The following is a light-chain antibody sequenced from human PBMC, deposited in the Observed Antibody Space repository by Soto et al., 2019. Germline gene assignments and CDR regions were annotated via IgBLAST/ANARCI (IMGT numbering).Light chain of an antibody. J-gene: IGLJ1*01. Sequence: QSVLTQPASVSGSPGEWITISCPGTSSDVGGYNYVSWYRQHPGRAPKLMIYDVSNRPSGVSNRFSGSKSGNTASLTISGLQAEDEADYYCSSYTRSSTYVFGTGTKVTVL. V-gene: IGLV2-14*01. CDR3: SSYTRSSTYV. CDR1: SSDVGGYNY. CDR2: DVS.